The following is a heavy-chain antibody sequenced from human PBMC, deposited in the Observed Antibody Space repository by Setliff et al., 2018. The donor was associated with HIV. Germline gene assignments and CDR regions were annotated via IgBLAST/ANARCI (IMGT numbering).Heavy chain of an antibody. V-gene: IGHV7-4-1*02. Sequence: ASVKVSCKTSGYTFTSYVINWVRQAPGQGLEWMGWINTNAGNPTYAQGFTGRFVFSLDTSVSTAYLQISSLKAEDTAVYYCARNYYDVWSLSFGGWFDPWGQGTLVTVSS. J-gene: IGHJ5*02. CDR3: ARNYYDVWSLSFGGWFDP. CDR2: INTNAGNP. CDR1: GYTFTSYV. D-gene: IGHD3-3*01.